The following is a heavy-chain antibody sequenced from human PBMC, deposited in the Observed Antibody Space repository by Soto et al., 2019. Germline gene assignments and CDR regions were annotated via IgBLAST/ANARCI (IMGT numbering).Heavy chain of an antibody. D-gene: IGHD3-22*01. Sequence: PSETLSLTCTVSCGSISSYYWSWIRQPPGKGLEWIGYIYYSGSTNYNPSLKSRVTISVDTSKNQFSLKLSSVTAADTAVYYCARLKYYYDSSGYSRAFDYWGQGTLVTVSS. CDR2: IYYSGST. CDR3: ARLKYYYDSSGYSRAFDY. J-gene: IGHJ4*02. CDR1: CGSISSYY. V-gene: IGHV4-59*01.